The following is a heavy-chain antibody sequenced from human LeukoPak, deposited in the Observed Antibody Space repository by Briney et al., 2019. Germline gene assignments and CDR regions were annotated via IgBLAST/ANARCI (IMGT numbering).Heavy chain of an antibody. CDR3: AIGLRGNYDFWSGYLPHNYYYGMDV. CDR1: GGTFSSYA. V-gene: IGHV1-69*13. Sequence: TVKVSCKASGGTFSSYAISWVRQAPGQGLEWMGGIIPIFGTANYAQKFQGRVTITADESTSTAYMELSSLRSEDTAVYYCAIGLRGNYDFWSGYLPHNYYYGMDVWGQGTTVTVSS. J-gene: IGHJ6*02. CDR2: IIPIFGTA. D-gene: IGHD3-3*01.